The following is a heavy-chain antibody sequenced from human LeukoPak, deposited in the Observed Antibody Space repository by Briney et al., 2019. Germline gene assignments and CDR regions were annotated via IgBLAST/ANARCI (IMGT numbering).Heavy chain of an antibody. Sequence: PGGSLRLSCAASGFTFSSYSMNWVRQAPGKGLEWVGFIRSKAYGGTTEYAASVKGRFTISRDDSKSIAYLQMNSLKTEDTAVYYCTRVRAVSWYFDYWGQGTLVTVSS. D-gene: IGHD5/OR15-5a*01. CDR1: GFTFSSYS. CDR3: TRVRAVSWYFDY. V-gene: IGHV3-49*04. J-gene: IGHJ4*02. CDR2: IRSKAYGGTT.